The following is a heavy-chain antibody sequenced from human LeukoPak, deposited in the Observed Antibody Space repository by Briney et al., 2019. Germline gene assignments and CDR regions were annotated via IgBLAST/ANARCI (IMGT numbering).Heavy chain of an antibody. V-gene: IGHV3-11*06. CDR1: GFTFSDYY. CDR3: AKDLMSIAVAVGLDH. J-gene: IGHJ4*02. CDR2: ISRSSSYT. Sequence: GGSLRLSCAASGFTFSDYYMSWVRQAPGRGLEWVSYISRSSSYTNYADSVQGRFTISRDNAKNSLYLQMNSLGAEDTAVYYCAKDLMSIAVAVGLDHWGQGTLVTVSS. D-gene: IGHD6-19*01.